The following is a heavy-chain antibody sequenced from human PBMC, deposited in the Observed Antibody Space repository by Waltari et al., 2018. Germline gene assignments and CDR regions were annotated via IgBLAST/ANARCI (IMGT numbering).Heavy chain of an antibody. J-gene: IGHJ4*02. CDR1: GGTFSSYA. Sequence: QVQLVQSGAEVKKPGSSVKVSCKASGGTFSSYAISWVRQAPGQGLEWMGGIIPILGIANYAQKFQGRVTITADNSTSTAYMELSSLRSEDTAVYYCARVRDIVATLGYFDYWGQGTLVTVSS. D-gene: IGHD5-12*01. CDR3: ARVRDIVATLGYFDY. V-gene: IGHV1-69*10. CDR2: IIPILGIA.